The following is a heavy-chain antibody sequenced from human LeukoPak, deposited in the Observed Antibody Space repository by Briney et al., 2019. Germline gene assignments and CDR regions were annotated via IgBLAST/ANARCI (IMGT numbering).Heavy chain of an antibody. CDR2: ISDDGRKK. Sequence: GGSLRLSCAASGFSFKNYGIHWVRQAPGKGLQWVAYISDDGRKKYYADSVKGRVTISRDNSRNSLSLQMNSLRDEDTAVYYCARDRGAYYFDYWGQGTLVTVSS. CDR1: GFSFKNYG. J-gene: IGHJ4*02. CDR3: ARDRGAYYFDY. V-gene: IGHV3-30*03.